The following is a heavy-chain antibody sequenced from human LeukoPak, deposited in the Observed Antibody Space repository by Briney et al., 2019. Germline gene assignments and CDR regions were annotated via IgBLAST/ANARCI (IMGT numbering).Heavy chain of an antibody. V-gene: IGHV1-69*05. J-gene: IGHJ5*02. Sequence: GASVKVSCKASGGTFSSYAISWVRQAPGQGLEWMGGITPIFGTANYAQKFQGRVTITTDESTSTAYMELSSLRSEDTAVYYCARGPPPYCTNGVCYGGNWFDPWGQGTLVTVSS. CDR1: GGTFSSYA. CDR2: ITPIFGTA. D-gene: IGHD2-8*01. CDR3: ARGPPPYCTNGVCYGGNWFDP.